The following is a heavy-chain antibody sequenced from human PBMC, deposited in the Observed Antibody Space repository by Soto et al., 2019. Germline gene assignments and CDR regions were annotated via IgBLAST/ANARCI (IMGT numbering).Heavy chain of an antibody. D-gene: IGHD2-2*01. Sequence: QVQLQESGPGLVKPSETLSLTCTVSGGSVSSGSYYWSWIRQPPGKGLEWIGYIYYSGSTNYNPSLKSRVTISVDTSKNQFCLKLSSVTAADTAVYYCARERGIVVVPRSGGMDVWGQGTTVTVSS. CDR1: GGSVSSGSYY. CDR2: IYYSGST. CDR3: ARERGIVVVPRSGGMDV. J-gene: IGHJ6*02. V-gene: IGHV4-61*01.